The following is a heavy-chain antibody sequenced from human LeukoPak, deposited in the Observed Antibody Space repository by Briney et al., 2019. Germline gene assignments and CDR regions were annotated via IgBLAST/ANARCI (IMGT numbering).Heavy chain of an antibody. D-gene: IGHD4-17*01. Sequence: PGGSLTLSCAASGFSFSDYYMSWIRQAPGKGLEWVSSISSSSSYIYYADSVKGRFTISRSEAENSVFLQMNSLRAEDTAVYFCAREATRRNLLTYGSWDAYDIWGQGTMVTVAS. V-gene: IGHV3-11*06. CDR2: ISSSSSYI. CDR3: AREATRRNLLTYGSWDAYDI. CDR1: GFSFSDYY. J-gene: IGHJ3*02.